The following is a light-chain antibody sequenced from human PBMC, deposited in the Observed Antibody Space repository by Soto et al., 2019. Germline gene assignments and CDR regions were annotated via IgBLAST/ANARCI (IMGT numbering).Light chain of an antibody. CDR1: QSIRSY. Sequence: DIQMTQSPSSLSASVGDRVTITCRASQSIRSYLNWYQQKPAKAPELRIYEATSLQSGVPSRFSGSGSGTDFTLTISSLQPEDFATYYCQQSYTTPFTFGPGTKVDIK. CDR3: QQSYTTPFT. CDR2: EAT. V-gene: IGKV1-39*01. J-gene: IGKJ3*01.